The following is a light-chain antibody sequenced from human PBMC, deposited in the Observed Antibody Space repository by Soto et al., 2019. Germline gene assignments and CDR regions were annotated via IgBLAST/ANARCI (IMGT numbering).Light chain of an antibody. CDR3: GTWDSSLSAGV. CDR1: SSNIGRNN. J-gene: IGLJ1*01. CDR2: GNN. Sequence: QSVLTQPPSASGTPGQRVTISCSGSSSNIGRNNVYWYQQLPGTAPKLLIYGNNQRSSGVPDRFSGSKSGPSATLGITGLQTGDEADYYCGTWDSSLSAGVFGTGTKVTVL. V-gene: IGLV1-44*01.